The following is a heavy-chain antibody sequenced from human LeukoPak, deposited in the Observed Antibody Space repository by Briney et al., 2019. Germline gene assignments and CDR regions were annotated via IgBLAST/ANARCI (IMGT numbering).Heavy chain of an antibody. Sequence: ASVKVSCKASGYTFTSYDINWVRQATGQGLEWMGWMNPNSGNTGYAQKFQGRVTMTRNTSMSTAYMELSSLRSEDTAVYYCARALGIAAAGIINYWGQGTLVTVSS. CDR2: MNPNSGNT. V-gene: IGHV1-8*01. D-gene: IGHD6-13*01. J-gene: IGHJ4*02. CDR3: ARALGIAAAGIINY. CDR1: GYTFTSYD.